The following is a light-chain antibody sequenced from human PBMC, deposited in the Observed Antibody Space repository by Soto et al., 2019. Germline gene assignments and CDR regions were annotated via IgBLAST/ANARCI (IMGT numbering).Light chain of an antibody. V-gene: IGKV3D-15*01. CDR3: HQYNNWPPGT. CDR2: GAS. CDR1: QRVSSN. Sequence: EVVLTQSPGTLSLSPGERATLSCRASQRVSSNSLAWYQQKPGHGPRLLIYGASSRATGIPGRFSGSGSGTEFTLTISSLQSEDFALYYCHQYNNWPPGTFGQGTKVDNK. J-gene: IGKJ2*01.